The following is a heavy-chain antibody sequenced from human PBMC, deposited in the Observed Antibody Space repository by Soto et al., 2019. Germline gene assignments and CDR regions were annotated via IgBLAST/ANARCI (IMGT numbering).Heavy chain of an antibody. CDR3: AHRPGYGVYQYNWSDP. D-gene: IGHD4-17*01. J-gene: IGHJ5*02. CDR2: IYWDDDK. V-gene: IGHV2-5*02. Sequence: GSGPTLVNPTQTLTLTCTFSGFSLSTSGVGVGWIRQPPGKALEWLALIYWDDDKRYSPSLKSRLTITKDTSKNQVVLTMTNMDPVDTATYYCAHRPGYGVYQYNWSDPWGQGTLVTVSS. CDR1: GFSLSTSGVG.